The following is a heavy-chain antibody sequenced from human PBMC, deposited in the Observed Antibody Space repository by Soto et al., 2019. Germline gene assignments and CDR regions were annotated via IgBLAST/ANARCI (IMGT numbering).Heavy chain of an antibody. J-gene: IGHJ6*02. D-gene: IGHD3-16*01. Sequence: SETLSLTCTVSGGSISSGDYYWSWIRQPPGKGLEWIGYIYYSGSTYYNPSLKSRVTISVDTSKNQFSLKLSSVTAADTAVYYWARDKGEIDYYYSGMDVGGQGTRVTVPS. CDR2: IYYSGST. V-gene: IGHV4-30-4*01. CDR1: GGSISSGDYY. CDR3: ARDKGEIDYYYSGMDV.